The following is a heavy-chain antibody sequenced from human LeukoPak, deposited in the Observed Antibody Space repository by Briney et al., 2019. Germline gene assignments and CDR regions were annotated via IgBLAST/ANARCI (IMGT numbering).Heavy chain of an antibody. V-gene: IGHV1-18*01. D-gene: IGHD1-1*01. CDR1: GYTFTSYG. J-gene: IGHJ5*02. Sequence: GASVKVSCKASGYTFTSYGISWVRQAPGQGLEWMGWISAYNGNTNYAQKLQGRVTMTTDTSTSTAYMELRSLRSDDTAVYYCTIDSTGNWNDGWFDPWGQGTLVTVFS. CDR2: ISAYNGNT. CDR3: TIDSTGNWNDGWFDP.